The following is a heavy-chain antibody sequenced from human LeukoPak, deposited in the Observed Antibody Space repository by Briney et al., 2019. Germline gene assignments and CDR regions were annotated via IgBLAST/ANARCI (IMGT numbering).Heavy chain of an antibody. CDR1: GYTFTSYD. J-gene: IGHJ5*02. CDR2: MNPNSGNT. Sequence: ASVKVSCKASGYTFTSYDINWVRQATGQGLEWMGWMNPNSGNTGYAQKFQGRVTMTRNTSISTAYMELSSLRSEDTAAYYCARGRRMWFGELLYSKNWFDPWGQGTLVTVSS. CDR3: ARGRRMWFGELLYSKNWFDP. D-gene: IGHD3-10*01. V-gene: IGHV1-8*01.